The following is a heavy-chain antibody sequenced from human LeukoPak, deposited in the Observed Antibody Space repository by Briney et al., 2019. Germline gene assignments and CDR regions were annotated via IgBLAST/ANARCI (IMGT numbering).Heavy chain of an antibody. CDR2: ISGSGAGT. CDR3: AKDEGTMTAPY. CDR1: GFTFNSYA. Sequence: GGSLRLSCKASGFTFNSYAMSWVRQAPGKGLEWVSAISGSGAGTFYADSVKGRFTISRDNSRSTVHLQMNSLRAEDTAIYYCAKDEGTMTAPYWGQGTLVTVSS. V-gene: IGHV3-23*01. J-gene: IGHJ4*02.